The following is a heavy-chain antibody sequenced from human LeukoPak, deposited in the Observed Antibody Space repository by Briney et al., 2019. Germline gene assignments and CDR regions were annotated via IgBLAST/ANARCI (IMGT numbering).Heavy chain of an antibody. Sequence: GGSLRLSCAASGFTFSSYWMHWVRQAPGKGLVWVSRINSDGSSTSYADSVTGRFTISRDNAKNTLYLQMNSLRAEDTAVYYCAREPTTIFGVADRYGMDVWGQGTSVTVSS. CDR1: GFTFSSYW. V-gene: IGHV3-74*01. CDR2: INSDGSST. J-gene: IGHJ6*02. CDR3: AREPTTIFGVADRYGMDV. D-gene: IGHD3-3*01.